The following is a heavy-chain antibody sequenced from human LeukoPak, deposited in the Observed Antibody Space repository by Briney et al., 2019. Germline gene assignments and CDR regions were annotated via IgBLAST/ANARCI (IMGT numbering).Heavy chain of an antibody. D-gene: IGHD6-13*01. J-gene: IGHJ4*02. CDR3: ARAIAAAGTYYFDY. Sequence: GASVKVSCKASGYTFTGYYMHWVRQAPGQGLEWMGGIIPIFGTANYAQKFQGRVTITADESTSTAYMELSSLRSEDTAVYYCARAIAAAGTYYFDYWGQGTLVTVSS. CDR1: GYTFTGYY. V-gene: IGHV1-69*13. CDR2: IIPIFGTA.